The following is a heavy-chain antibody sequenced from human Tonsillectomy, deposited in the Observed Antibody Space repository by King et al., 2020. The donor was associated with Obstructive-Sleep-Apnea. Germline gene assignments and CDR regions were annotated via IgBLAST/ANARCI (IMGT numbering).Heavy chain of an antibody. Sequence: QLVQSGAEVKKPGASVKVSCKASGYTFTSYGISWVRQAPGQGLEWMGCISAYNGNTNYAQSLQGRVTMTTDTSTSTAYMELRSLRSDDTAVYYCARDPIYCGGDCFGDYWGQGTLVTVSS. V-gene: IGHV1-18*04. CDR2: ISAYNGNT. J-gene: IGHJ4*02. D-gene: IGHD2-21*02. CDR3: ARDPIYCGGDCFGDY. CDR1: GYTFTSYG.